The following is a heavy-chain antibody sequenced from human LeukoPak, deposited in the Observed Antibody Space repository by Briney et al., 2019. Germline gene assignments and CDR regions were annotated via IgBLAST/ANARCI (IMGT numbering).Heavy chain of an antibody. CDR3: ARATTMVRGVIITQDSRDAFDI. V-gene: IGHV1-69*01. Sequence: SVKVSCKASGGTFSSYAISWVRQAPGQGLEWMGGIIPIFGTANYAQKFQGRVTITAVESTSTAYMELSSLRSEDTAVYYCARATTMVRGVIITQDSRDAFDIWGQGTMVTVSS. CDR1: GGTFSSYA. CDR2: IIPIFGTA. J-gene: IGHJ3*02. D-gene: IGHD3-10*01.